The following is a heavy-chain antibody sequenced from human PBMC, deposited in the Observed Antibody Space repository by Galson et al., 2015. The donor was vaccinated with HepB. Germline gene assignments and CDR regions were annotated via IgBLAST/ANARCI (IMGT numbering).Heavy chain of an antibody. CDR1: GGSISSSSYY. CDR2: IFYTGST. CDR3: ARQGYYGSGRSLDY. D-gene: IGHD3-10*01. Sequence: ETLSLTCTVSGGSISSSSYYWGWIRQPPGKGLEWIGNIFYTGSTHYNASLKSRVTISVDTSKNQFSLKLSSVTAADTAVYYCARQGYYGSGRSLDYWGQGTLVIVSS. V-gene: IGHV4-39*01. J-gene: IGHJ4*02.